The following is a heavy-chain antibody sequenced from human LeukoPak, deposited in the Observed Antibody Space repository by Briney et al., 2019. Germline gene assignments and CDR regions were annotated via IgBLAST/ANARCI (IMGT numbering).Heavy chain of an antibody. CDR1: GYSISSGYY. CDR3: ARDGWYYYDSSGYYEIHY. D-gene: IGHD3-22*01. V-gene: IGHV4-38-2*02. Sequence: SETLSLTCTVSGYSISSGYYWGWIRQPPGKGLEWIGSIYHSGSTYYNPSLKSRVTISVDTSKNQFSLKLSSVTAADTAVYYCARDGWYYYDSSGYYEIHYWGQGTLVTVSS. CDR2: IYHSGST. J-gene: IGHJ4*02.